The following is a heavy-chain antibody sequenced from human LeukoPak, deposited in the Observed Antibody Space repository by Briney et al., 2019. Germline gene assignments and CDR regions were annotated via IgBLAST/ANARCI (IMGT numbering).Heavy chain of an antibody. Sequence: GASVKVSCKASGYTFTSYDINWVRQATGQGLEWMGWMYPNSGNTGYAQKLQGRVTMTRNTSISTAYMELSSLRSEDTAVYYCARPYTSGWHRLFDSWGQGTLVTVSS. CDR3: ARPYTSGWHRLFDS. D-gene: IGHD6-19*01. CDR2: MYPNSGNT. CDR1: GYTFTSYD. V-gene: IGHV1-8*01. J-gene: IGHJ4*02.